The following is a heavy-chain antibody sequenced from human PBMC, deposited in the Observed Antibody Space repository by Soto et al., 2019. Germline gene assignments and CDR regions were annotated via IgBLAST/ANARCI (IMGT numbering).Heavy chain of an antibody. CDR2: IYHSGKT. CDR3: ARDYYYGSGSYTGMDV. Sequence: PSETLSLTCTVSGGSISSSSYYWSWIRQPPGKGLEWIGNIYHSGKTNYNPSLKSRVTISVDTSKNQFSLKLSSVTAADTAVYYCARDYYYGSGSYTGMDVWGQGTTVTVSS. D-gene: IGHD3-10*01. J-gene: IGHJ6*02. V-gene: IGHV4-39*07. CDR1: GGSISSSSYY.